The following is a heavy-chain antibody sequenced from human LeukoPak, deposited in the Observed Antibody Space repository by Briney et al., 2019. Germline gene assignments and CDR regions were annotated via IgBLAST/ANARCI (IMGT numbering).Heavy chain of an antibody. CDR1: GFTFSSYA. Sequence: GGSLRLSCTAPGFTFSSYAMTWVRQAPGKGLEWVSAISGSGGNTYYADSVKGRFTISRDNSKNTLYLQMNSLRAEDTAVYYCAKYSGISAAIFRGSYIDYWGQGTLVTVSS. V-gene: IGHV3-23*01. CDR2: ISGSGGNT. D-gene: IGHD6-25*01. J-gene: IGHJ4*02. CDR3: AKYSGISAAIFRGSYIDY.